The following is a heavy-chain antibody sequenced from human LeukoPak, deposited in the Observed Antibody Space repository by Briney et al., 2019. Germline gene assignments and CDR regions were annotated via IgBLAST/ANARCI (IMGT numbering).Heavy chain of an antibody. V-gene: IGHV1-69*02. CDR2: IIPILGIA. CDR3: ATTTVVTLDY. CDR1: GRTFSRYT. J-gene: IGHJ4*02. D-gene: IGHD4-23*01. Sequence: PVKAYCKPSGRTFSRYTISWGRQAPGQRLGCRERIIPILGIANYAQKLQGRVTITADKSTSTAYMELSSLRSEDTAVYYCATTTVVTLDYRGQGTLVTVSS.